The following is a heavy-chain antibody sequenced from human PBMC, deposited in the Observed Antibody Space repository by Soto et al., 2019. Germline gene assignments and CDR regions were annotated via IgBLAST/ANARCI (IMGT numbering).Heavy chain of an antibody. CDR1: GDTFTNFG. CDR2: IATYNSNK. D-gene: IGHD3-10*01. J-gene: IGHJ5*02. CDR3: ARVLRGVVNWFDP. Sequence: HLVQSGPEVKKPGASVTVSCKTSGDTFTNFGLSWVRQAPGQGLEWMGWIATYNSNKNYAQKLQGRRTLTTDTSTSTGYMELKSLEYDDTAVYYCARVLRGVVNWFDPWGQGTLVTVSS. V-gene: IGHV1-18*01.